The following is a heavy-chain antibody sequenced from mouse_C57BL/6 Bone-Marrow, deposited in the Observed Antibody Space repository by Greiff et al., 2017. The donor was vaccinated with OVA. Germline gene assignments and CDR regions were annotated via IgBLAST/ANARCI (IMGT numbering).Heavy chain of an antibody. J-gene: IGHJ2*01. Sequence: QVQLKESGAELVRPGASVKLSCKASGYTFTDYYINWVKQRPGQGLEWIGRIDPNSGGTKYNEKFKSKATLTVDKPSSTAYMQLSSLTSEDSAVYYCARCFYYFDYWGQGTTLTVSS. CDR2: IDPNSGGT. CDR1: GYTFTDYY. V-gene: IGHV1-72*01. CDR3: ARCFYYFDY.